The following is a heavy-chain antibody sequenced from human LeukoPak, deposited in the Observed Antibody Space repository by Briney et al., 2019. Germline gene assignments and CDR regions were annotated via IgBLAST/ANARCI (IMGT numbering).Heavy chain of an antibody. J-gene: IGHJ4*02. D-gene: IGHD5-12*01. V-gene: IGHV3-23*01. Sequence: GGSLRLSCAASGFSFSSYAMSWVRQAPGKGLEWVSAIGGSGVGSDYADSVKGRFTISRDNSKKTLYLQMNSLRAEDTAVYYCAKLRGATINAWYFDYWGQGTLVTVSS. CDR1: GFSFSSYA. CDR2: IGGSGVGS. CDR3: AKLRGATINAWYFDY.